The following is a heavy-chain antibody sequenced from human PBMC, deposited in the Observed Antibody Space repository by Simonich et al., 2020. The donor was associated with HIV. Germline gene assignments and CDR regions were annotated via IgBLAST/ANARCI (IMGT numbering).Heavy chain of an antibody. CDR1: GFTFSPYA. Sequence: HVQLVESGGGVVQPGRSLRLSCATSGFTFSPYAMHWVREAQGKGLGWVAGVWDDGSNKDDAAAAKGRFTISRDNSKNTLYLEMNSLRAEDTAVYYCARDVVGRSSEYFQDWGQGTLVTVSS. CDR2: VWDDGSNK. CDR3: ARDVVGRSSEYFQD. J-gene: IGHJ1*01. V-gene: IGHV3-33*08. D-gene: IGHD1-26*01.